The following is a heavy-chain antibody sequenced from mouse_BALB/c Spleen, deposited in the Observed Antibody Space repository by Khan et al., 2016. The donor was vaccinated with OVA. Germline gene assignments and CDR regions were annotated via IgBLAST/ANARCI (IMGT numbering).Heavy chain of an antibody. V-gene: IGHV1S137*01. Sequence: QVQLQQSGAELVRPGVSVKISCKGSGYTFTDYAMHWVKQSHAKSLEWIGVISTHYGDASYNQKFKGKATMTVDKSSSTAHMELDRLTSEDSAIYYCARGRGEYRFAYWGQGTLVTVSA. CDR2: ISTHYGDA. J-gene: IGHJ3*01. D-gene: IGHD2-10*02. CDR3: ARGRGEYRFAY. CDR1: GYTFTDYA.